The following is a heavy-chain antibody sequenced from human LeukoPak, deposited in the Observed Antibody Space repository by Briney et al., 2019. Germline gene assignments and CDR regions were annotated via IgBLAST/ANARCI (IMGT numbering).Heavy chain of an antibody. Sequence: SETLSLTCTVSGGSISSYCWSWIRQPPGKGLEWIGSIYYSGSTNYNPSLKSRVTISVDTSKNQFSLKLSSVTVADTAVYYCARSYGSGSYFGGWEFDYWGQGTLVTVSS. CDR3: ARSYGSGSYFGGWEFDY. CDR2: IYYSGST. J-gene: IGHJ4*02. D-gene: IGHD3-10*01. CDR1: GGSISSYC. V-gene: IGHV4-59*08.